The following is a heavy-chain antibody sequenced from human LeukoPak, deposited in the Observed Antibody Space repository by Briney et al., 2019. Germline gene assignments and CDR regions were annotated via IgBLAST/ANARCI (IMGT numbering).Heavy chain of an antibody. CDR2: INPTSGAT. D-gene: IGHD1/OR15-1a*01. J-gene: IGHJ3*01. Sequence: ASVKVSCKASGYTFTDYYMHWVRQAPGQGLDSVGWINPTSGATNYAQKFQGRVTMTRDTSNNTSYMELSNLRSDDTAVYYCAREFRTTTWSFDAFDPWGQGTMVTVSS. V-gene: IGHV1-2*02. CDR1: GYTFTDYY. CDR3: AREFRTTTWSFDAFDP.